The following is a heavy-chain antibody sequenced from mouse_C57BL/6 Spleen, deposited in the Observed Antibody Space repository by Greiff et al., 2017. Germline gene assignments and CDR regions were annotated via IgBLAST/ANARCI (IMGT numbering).Heavy chain of an antibody. CDR2: INPNNGGT. Sequence: VQLQQSGPELVKPGASVKISCKASGYTFTDYYMNWVKQSHGKSLEWIGDINPNNGGTSYNQKFKGKATLTVDKSSSTAYMELRSLTSEDSAVXYCARWNWLRYAMDYWGQGTTVTVSS. V-gene: IGHV1-26*01. J-gene: IGHJ4*01. CDR3: ARWNWLRYAMDY. D-gene: IGHD2-2*01. CDR1: GYTFTDYY.